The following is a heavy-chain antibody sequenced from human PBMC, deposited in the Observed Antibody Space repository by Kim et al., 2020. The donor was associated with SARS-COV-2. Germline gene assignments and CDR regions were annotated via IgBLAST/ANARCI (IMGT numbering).Heavy chain of an antibody. V-gene: IGHV3-30*04. D-gene: IGHD6-13*01. CDR3: ARALRGSSSWYDWYFDL. J-gene: IGHJ2*01. CDR2: ISYDGSNK. CDR1: GFTFSSYA. Sequence: GGSLRLSCAASGFTFSSYAMHWVRQAPGKGLEWVAVISYDGSNKYYADSVKGRFTISRDNSKNTLYLQMNSLRAGDTAVYYCARALRGSSSWYDWYFDLWGRGTLVTVSS.